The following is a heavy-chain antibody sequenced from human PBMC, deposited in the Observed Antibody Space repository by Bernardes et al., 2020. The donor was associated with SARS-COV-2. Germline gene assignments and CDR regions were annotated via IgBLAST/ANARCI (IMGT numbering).Heavy chain of an antibody. V-gene: IGHV4-59*01. CDR3: ARESEWLRRFDY. CDR2: IYYSGST. Sequence: SESLSLTCTVSGGSISSYYWSWIRQRPGKGLEWIGYIYYSGSTNYNPSLKSRVTISVDTSKNQFSLKLSSVTAADTAVYYCARESEWLRRFDYWGQGTLVTVSS. D-gene: IGHD5-12*01. J-gene: IGHJ4*02. CDR1: GGSISSYY.